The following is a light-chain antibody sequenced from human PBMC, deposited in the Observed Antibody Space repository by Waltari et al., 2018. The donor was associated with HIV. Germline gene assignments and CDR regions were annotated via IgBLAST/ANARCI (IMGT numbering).Light chain of an antibody. CDR1: NSNIGSKT. V-gene: IGLV1-44*01. CDR3: ASWDDSLNGVV. CDR2: SND. Sequence: QSVLTQPPSTFGTPGQRVTISCSGSNSNIGSKTVNWYQQVPGEAPKLLIYSNDQRPSGVPDRFSGSKSDTSASLAISGLQSEDETDYYCASWDDSLNGVVFGGGTKLTAL. J-gene: IGLJ2*01.